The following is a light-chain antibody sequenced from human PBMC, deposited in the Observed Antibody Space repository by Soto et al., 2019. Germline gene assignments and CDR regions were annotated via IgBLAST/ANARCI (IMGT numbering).Light chain of an antibody. Sequence: EIVMTQSPATLSVSPGERATLSCRASQSVSSNLAWYQQEPGQAPRLLTYGASTRATGIPARFSGSGSGTEFTLTISSLQSEDFAVYYCQQYNNWPRTFGQGTKVDIK. CDR1: QSVSSN. CDR3: QQYNNWPRT. CDR2: GAS. V-gene: IGKV3-15*01. J-gene: IGKJ1*01.